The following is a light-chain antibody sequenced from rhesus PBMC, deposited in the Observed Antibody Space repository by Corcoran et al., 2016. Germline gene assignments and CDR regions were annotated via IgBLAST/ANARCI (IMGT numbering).Light chain of an antibody. CDR3: QQHDNSPLT. Sequence: DIQMTQSPSSLSASVGDRVTITCRASQGISNWLAWYQQQPGKAPKLLIYRASNLETGVPSRFSGSVSGTDFTLTISSLQPEDIATYYCQQHDNSPLTFGGGTKVEIK. V-gene: IGKV1-69*01. J-gene: IGKJ4*01. CDR2: RAS. CDR1: QGISNW.